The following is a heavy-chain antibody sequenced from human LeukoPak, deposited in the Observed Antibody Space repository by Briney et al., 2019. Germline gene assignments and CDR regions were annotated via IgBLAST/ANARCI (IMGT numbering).Heavy chain of an antibody. D-gene: IGHD1-14*01. CDR2: IAYDGSRA. CDR1: GFTFGGYG. CDR3: TRYNNDHFDC. J-gene: IGHJ4*02. Sequence: PGGPLRLSCAGSGFTFGGYGMHWSRQTPGKGLECVAVIAYDGSRAFYADSVKGRFTISRDNSTNTTSVQMDDLRAEDTAVYYCTRYNNDHFDCWGQGTLVTVSS. V-gene: IGHV3-33*01.